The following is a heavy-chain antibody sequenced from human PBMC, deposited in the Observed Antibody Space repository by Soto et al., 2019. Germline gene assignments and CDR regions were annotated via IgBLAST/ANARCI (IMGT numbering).Heavy chain of an antibody. V-gene: IGHV4-39*01. J-gene: IGHJ6*02. CDR2: MYYSGST. CDR3: AADTVTLYYYYYGMDV. Sequence: QLQLQESGPGLVKPSETLSLTCTVSGGSISSRSYYWGWIRQPPGKGLEWIGSMYYSGSTYYNPSLKSRVTISVDTSKNQFSLKLSSVTAADMAVYYCAADTVTLYYYYYGMDVWGQGTTVTVSS. D-gene: IGHD4-17*01. CDR1: GGSISSRSYY.